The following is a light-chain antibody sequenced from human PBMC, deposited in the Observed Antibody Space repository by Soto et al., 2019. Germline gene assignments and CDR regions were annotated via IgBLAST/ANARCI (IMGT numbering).Light chain of an antibody. CDR3: QQYASYWT. CDR1: QNIRSW. CDR2: KAS. V-gene: IGKV1-5*03. Sequence: DIQMTQSASTLSASVGDRVTITCRASQNIRSWLAWYQQKPGKAPKLLIYKASSLESGVPSRFSGSGSGTEFTLTISSLQPDDFATYYCQQYASYWTFGQGTKVDIK. J-gene: IGKJ1*01.